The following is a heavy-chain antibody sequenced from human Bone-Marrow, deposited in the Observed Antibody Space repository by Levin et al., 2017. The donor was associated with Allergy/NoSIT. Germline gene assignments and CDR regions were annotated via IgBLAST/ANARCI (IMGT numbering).Heavy chain of an antibody. Sequence: GGSLRLSCAASGFTFDDYAMHWVRQAPGKGLEWVSGISWNSGSIGYADSVKGRFTISRDNAKNSLYLQMNSLRAEDTALYYCAKSTDSSGYGRGVEFDYWGQGTLVTVSS. J-gene: IGHJ4*02. D-gene: IGHD3-22*01. CDR2: ISWNSGSI. CDR3: AKSTDSSGYGRGVEFDY. V-gene: IGHV3-9*01. CDR1: GFTFDDYA.